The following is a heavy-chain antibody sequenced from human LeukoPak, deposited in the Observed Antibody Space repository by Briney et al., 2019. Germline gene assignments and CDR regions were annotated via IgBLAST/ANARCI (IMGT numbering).Heavy chain of an antibody. CDR1: GYSISNGYY. J-gene: IGHJ5*02. Sequence: SETLSLTCTVSGYSISNGYYWGWIRQPPGKGLEWIGTMSHSGSTYYNPSLKSRVTISVDTSKNQFSLKVRSVTAADMAVYYCARAPSTNNWVDSWGQGTLVTVSS. V-gene: IGHV4-38-2*02. CDR2: MSHSGST. D-gene: IGHD3-3*02. CDR3: ARAPSTNNWVDS.